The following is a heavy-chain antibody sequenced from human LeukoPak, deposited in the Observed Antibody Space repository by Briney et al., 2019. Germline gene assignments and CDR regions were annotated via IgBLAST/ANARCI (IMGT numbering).Heavy chain of an antibody. CDR1: GGTLSSYA. CDR2: IIPIFGTA. D-gene: IGHD3-3*01. J-gene: IGHJ4*02. CDR3: ASPRGYDFWSGFLVS. Sequence: ASVKVSCKASGGTLSSYAISWVRQAPGQGLEWMGGIIPIFGTANYAQKFQGRVTITADESTSTAYMELSSLRSEDTAVYYCASPRGYDFWSGFLVSWGQGTLVTVSS. V-gene: IGHV1-69*13.